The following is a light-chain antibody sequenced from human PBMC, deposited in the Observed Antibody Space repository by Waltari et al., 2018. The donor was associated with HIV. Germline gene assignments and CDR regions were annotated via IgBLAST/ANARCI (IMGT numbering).Light chain of an antibody. J-gene: IGLJ2*01. CDR3: CSYAGSYTGV. CDR2: DVT. V-gene: IGLV2-11*01. Sequence: QSALTQPRSVSVSPGQSVTISCTGTSSDVGGYSYVSWYQQHPGKAPKLMIYDVTKRPLGVRDRFSGSKSGNTASLTISGLLAEDEADYYCCSYAGSYTGVFGGGTKLTVL. CDR1: SSDVGGYSY.